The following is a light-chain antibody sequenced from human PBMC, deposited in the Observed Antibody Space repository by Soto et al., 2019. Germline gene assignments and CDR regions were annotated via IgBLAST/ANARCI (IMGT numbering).Light chain of an antibody. Sequence: AIQMTQSPSSLSASVGDRVTITCRASQDTRNHLAWYQQKPGTAPKVLISAASTLQTGVPSSFSGSGSGTDFTLTISSLQPEDVATYYGLQDFNFPFTFGRGTKVEVK. CDR3: LQDFNFPFT. V-gene: IGKV1-6*01. J-gene: IGKJ2*01. CDR1: QDTRNH. CDR2: AAS.